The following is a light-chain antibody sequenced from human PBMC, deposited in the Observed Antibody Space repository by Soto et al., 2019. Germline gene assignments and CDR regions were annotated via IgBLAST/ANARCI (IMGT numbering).Light chain of an antibody. CDR2: DAS. Sequence: EIVLTQSPATLTLSPGEGATLSCRASQSVSSSVAWYQQKPGQAPRLLIYDASNRATGIPDRFSGSGSGTDFTLTIISLEPEDFAVYYCQQRSDWVTFGGGTKVEI. V-gene: IGKV3-11*01. J-gene: IGKJ4*01. CDR3: QQRSDWVT. CDR1: QSVSSS.